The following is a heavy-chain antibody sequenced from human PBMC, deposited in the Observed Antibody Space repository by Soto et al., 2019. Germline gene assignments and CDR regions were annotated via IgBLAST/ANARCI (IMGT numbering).Heavy chain of an antibody. V-gene: IGHV1-2*02. CDR3: ARVSWPLGWFDP. Sequence: ASVKASCKASGYTFTCYYMHWVRQAPGQGLEWMGWINPNSGGTNYAQKVQGRVTMTRDTSISTAYMELSRLRSDDTAVYYCARVSWPLGWFDPWGQGTLVTVSS. CDR1: GYTFTCYY. D-gene: IGHD2-15*01. J-gene: IGHJ5*02. CDR2: INPNSGGT.